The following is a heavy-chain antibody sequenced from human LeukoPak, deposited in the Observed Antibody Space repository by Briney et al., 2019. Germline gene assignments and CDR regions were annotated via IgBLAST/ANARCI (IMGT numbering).Heavy chain of an antibody. V-gene: IGHV4-4*02. Sequence: PSETLSLICAVSGVSISSSEWWIWVRQPPGQGLDWIWEIHRDRRTRYNPSLKSRVTISVDTSKTQFSLTLSSVTAAATAVYYCARHQYSSGGPWFDPGGQGTLVTVSS. D-gene: IGHD6-19*01. CDR3: ARHQYSSGGPWFDP. CDR1: GVSISSSEW. J-gene: IGHJ5*02. CDR2: IHRDRRT.